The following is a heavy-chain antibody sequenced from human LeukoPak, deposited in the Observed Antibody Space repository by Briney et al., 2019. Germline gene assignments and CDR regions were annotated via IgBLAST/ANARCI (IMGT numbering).Heavy chain of an antibody. Sequence: SETLSLTCTVCGGSISSYHWSWIRQPPGKGLESIGYIYSSGSTHYNPSLKSRVTISVDTSKNQFSLKLSSVTAADTAVYYCARAPNYYDSSGFYYEGDAFDIWGQGTMVTVSS. CDR3: ARAPNYYDSSGFYYEGDAFDI. CDR2: IYSSGST. V-gene: IGHV4-59*01. J-gene: IGHJ3*02. D-gene: IGHD3-22*01. CDR1: GGSISSYH.